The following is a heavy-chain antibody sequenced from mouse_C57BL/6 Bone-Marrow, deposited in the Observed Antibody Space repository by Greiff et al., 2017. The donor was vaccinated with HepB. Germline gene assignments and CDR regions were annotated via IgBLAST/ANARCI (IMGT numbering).Heavy chain of an antibody. CDR3: ARGRRGAYYAMDY. J-gene: IGHJ4*01. CDR1: GFTFSSYA. V-gene: IGHV5-4*01. CDR2: ISDGGSYT. Sequence: EVQVVESGGGLVKPGGSLKLSCAASGFTFSSYAMSWVRQTPEKRLEWVATISDGGSYTYYPDNVKGRFTISRDNAKNNLYLQMSHLKSEDTAMYYCARGRRGAYYAMDYWGQGTSVTVSS.